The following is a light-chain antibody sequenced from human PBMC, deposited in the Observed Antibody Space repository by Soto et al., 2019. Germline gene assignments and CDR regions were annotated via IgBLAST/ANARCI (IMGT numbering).Light chain of an antibody. V-gene: IGKV1-6*01. CDR1: QDIRND. CDR3: QQDHSYPLT. CDR2: AAS. Sequence: AIQMTQSPSSLSASVGDRVTITCRASQDIRNDLRWYQQKPGKAPKLLIYAASSLHSGVSSIFIGSGSGTDFTLTISSLQAEDFATYYCQQDHSYPLTFGGGTKVEIK. J-gene: IGKJ4*01.